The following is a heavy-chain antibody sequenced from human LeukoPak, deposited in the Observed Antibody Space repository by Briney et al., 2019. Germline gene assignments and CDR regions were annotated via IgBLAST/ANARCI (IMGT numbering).Heavy chain of an antibody. CDR1: GGSISGYY. V-gene: IGHV4-4*07. CDR3: ARQSYSSSWGSYYFDY. Sequence: SETLSLTCAVSGGSISGYYWSWIRQSAGKRLEWIGRIYTSGSTNYNPSLKSRVTMSVDTSKNQFSLKLSSVTAADTAVFYCARQSYSSSWGSYYFDYWGQGTLVTVSS. D-gene: IGHD6-13*01. J-gene: IGHJ4*02. CDR2: IYTSGST.